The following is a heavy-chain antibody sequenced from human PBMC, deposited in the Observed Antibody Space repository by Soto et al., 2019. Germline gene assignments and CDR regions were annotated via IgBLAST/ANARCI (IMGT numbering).Heavy chain of an antibody. CDR1: GYTFINYY. V-gene: IGHV1-46*01. CDR3: ARTTDRYYFDY. D-gene: IGHD1-1*01. Sequence: ASVKVSCKASGYTFINYYLHWVRRAPGQGLEWLGMINPSSGDTTSAQKFQARVTMTRGSSPRTVDLDLSSLRSDDTAVHYCARTTDRYYFDYWGQGTLVTVSS. J-gene: IGHJ4*02. CDR2: INPSSGDT.